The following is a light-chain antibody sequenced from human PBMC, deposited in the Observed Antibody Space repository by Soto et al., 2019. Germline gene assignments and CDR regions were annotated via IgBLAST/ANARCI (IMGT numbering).Light chain of an antibody. Sequence: EIRSAQSPAPQKLSPGERATLSCRASQSVSSYLAWYQQKPGQAPRLLIYDASNRATGIPARFSGSGSGTDFTLTISSLEPEDFAVYYCQQRSNWPPKFGQGTKVDIK. V-gene: IGKV3-11*01. CDR1: QSVSSY. J-gene: IGKJ1*01. CDR2: DAS. CDR3: QQRSNWPPK.